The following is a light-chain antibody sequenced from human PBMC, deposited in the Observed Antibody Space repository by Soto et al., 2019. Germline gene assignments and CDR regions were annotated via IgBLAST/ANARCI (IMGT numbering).Light chain of an antibody. J-gene: IGKJ5*01. V-gene: IGKV3-20*01. CDR2: AAS. CDR1: QSVSSC. Sequence: EIVLTQSPATLSLSPWERATLSCRASQSVSSCLAWYQQKPGQAPRLLIYAASSRATGSPDRFSGGGSGTDFTLTISRLEPEDFAVYYCQQYGYSPITFGQGTRLEIK. CDR3: QQYGYSPIT.